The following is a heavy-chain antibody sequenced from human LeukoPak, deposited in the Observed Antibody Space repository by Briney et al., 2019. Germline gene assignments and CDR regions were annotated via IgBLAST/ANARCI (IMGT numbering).Heavy chain of an antibody. CDR1: GVSISSGGYY. CDR3: ASKVYDSSGYYFNY. D-gene: IGHD3-22*01. Sequence: MSSETLSLTCTVSGVSISSGGYYWSWIRQHPGKGLEWIGYIYYSGSTYYNPSLKSRVTISVDTSKNQFSLKLSSVTAADTAVYYCASKVYDSSGYYFNYWGRGTLVTVSS. V-gene: IGHV4-31*03. CDR2: IYYSGST. J-gene: IGHJ4*02.